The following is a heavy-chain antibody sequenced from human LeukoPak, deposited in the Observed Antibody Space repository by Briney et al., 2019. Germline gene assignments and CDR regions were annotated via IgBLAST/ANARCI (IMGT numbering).Heavy chain of an antibody. CDR1: GFSFSNAW. V-gene: IGHV3-15*01. J-gene: IGHJ4*02. CDR3: TTILTYYYDSSGYPAYYFDY. D-gene: IGHD3-22*01. CDR2: IKSKTDGGTT. Sequence: PGGSLRLSCAASGFSFSNAWMSWVRQAPGKGLEWVGRIKSKTDGGTTDYAAPVKGRFTISRDDFKNTLYLQMNSLKTEDTAVYYCTTILTYYYDSSGYPAYYFDYWGQGTLVTVSS.